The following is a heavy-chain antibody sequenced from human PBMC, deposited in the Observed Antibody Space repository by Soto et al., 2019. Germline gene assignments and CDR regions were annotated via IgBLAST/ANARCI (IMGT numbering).Heavy chain of an antibody. Sequence: QITLKESGPTLVKPTQTLTLTCTFSGFSLSSPAVGVNWIRQPPGKALEWLALIYWDDDKQYSPSLRSRLTITKDTSKNQVVLTMTNMDHVDTATYYCAHGSGWLSDYWGQGTLVTVSS. J-gene: IGHJ4*02. CDR1: GFSLSSPAVG. CDR2: IYWDDDK. CDR3: AHGSGWLSDY. V-gene: IGHV2-5*02. D-gene: IGHD6-19*01.